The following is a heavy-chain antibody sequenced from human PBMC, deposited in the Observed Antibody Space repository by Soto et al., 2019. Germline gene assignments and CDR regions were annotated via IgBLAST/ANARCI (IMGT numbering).Heavy chain of an antibody. V-gene: IGHV3-33*01. CDR1: GFTFSSYG. J-gene: IGHJ4*02. CDR2: IWYDGSNK. Sequence: HPGGSLRLSCAASGFTFSSYGMHWVRQAPGKGLEWVAVIWYDGSNKYYADSVKGRFTISRDNCKNTLYLQMNSLRAEDTALYYCARRPVSGTYSLYSFDYRGQGTLVTVSS. CDR3: ARRPVSGTYSLYSFDY. D-gene: IGHD3-10*01.